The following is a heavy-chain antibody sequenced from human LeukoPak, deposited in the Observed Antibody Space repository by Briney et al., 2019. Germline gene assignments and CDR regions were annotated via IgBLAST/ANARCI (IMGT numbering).Heavy chain of an antibody. Sequence: PGRSLRLSCAASGFTFDDYAMHWVRQAPGKGLEWVSGISWNSGSIGYADSVKGRFTISRDNAKNSLYLQMNSLRAEDTALYYCAKESGSGSYYRRVRAYFDYWGQGTLVTVSS. CDR1: GFTFDDYA. V-gene: IGHV3-9*01. CDR2: ISWNSGSI. J-gene: IGHJ4*02. CDR3: AKESGSGSYYRRVRAYFDY. D-gene: IGHD3-10*01.